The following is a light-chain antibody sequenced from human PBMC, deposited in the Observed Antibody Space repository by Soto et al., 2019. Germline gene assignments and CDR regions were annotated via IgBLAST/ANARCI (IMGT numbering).Light chain of an antibody. CDR3: QQNYGPPPIT. V-gene: IGKV1-39*01. CDR2: AAS. J-gene: IGKJ5*01. CDR1: QNITSC. Sequence: DMELTQSPASLSASVGDRVTMTCRASQNITSCLNRYQQKPATAPKLLICAASSLQSGVPSPFSGSGSGTDCTLTISSLQPEDVATDYCQQNYGPPPITFGQGTRREIK.